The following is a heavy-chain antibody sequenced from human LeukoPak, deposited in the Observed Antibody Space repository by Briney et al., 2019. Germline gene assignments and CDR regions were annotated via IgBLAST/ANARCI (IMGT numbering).Heavy chain of an antibody. CDR3: AKGRWGLTINNFDI. D-gene: IGHD3-9*01. CDR2: INDRGDST. CDR1: GFSLTTYA. J-gene: IGHJ3*02. V-gene: IGHV3-23*01. Sequence: GGSLRLSCAASGFSLTTYAMGWVRQAPGKGLEWVSVINDRGDSTYYADSVEGRFTISRDSSKNTLYLQMNSLRGEDTAVYYCAKGRWGLTINNFDIWGQGTMVTVSS.